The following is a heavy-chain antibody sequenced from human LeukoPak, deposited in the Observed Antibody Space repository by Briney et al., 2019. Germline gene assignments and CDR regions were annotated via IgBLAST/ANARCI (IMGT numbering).Heavy chain of an antibody. CDR1: GDSVSSNSAA. V-gene: IGHV6-1*01. D-gene: IGHD5-18*01. J-gene: IGHJ5*02. CDR2: TYYRSKWYN. CDR3: ARDKKYSYGYWNWFDP. Sequence: SQTLSLTCAISGDSVSSNSAAWNWIRQFPSRGLEWLGRTYYRSKWYNDYAVSVKSRITINPDTSKNQFSLQLNSVTPEDTAVYYCARDKKYSYGYWNWFDPWGQGTLVTVSS.